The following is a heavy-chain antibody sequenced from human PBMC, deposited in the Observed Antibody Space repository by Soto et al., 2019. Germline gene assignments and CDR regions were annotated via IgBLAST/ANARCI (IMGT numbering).Heavy chain of an antibody. J-gene: IGHJ6*03. D-gene: IGHD4-4*01. CDR3: ARGVYTNYAPITPLNKYYYYMDV. V-gene: IGHV4-34*01. CDR2: INHSGST. CDR1: GGSFSGYY. Sequence: ASETLSLTCAVYGGSFSGYYWSWIRQPPGKGLEWIGEINHSGSTNYNPSLKSRVTISVDTSKNQFSLKLSSVTAADTAVYYCARGVYTNYAPITPLNKYYYYMDVWGKGTTVTVSS.